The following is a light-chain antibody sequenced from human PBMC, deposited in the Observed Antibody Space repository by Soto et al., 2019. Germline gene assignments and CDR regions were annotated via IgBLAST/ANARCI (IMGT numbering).Light chain of an antibody. CDR3: CSYAGSYTFGV. J-gene: IGLJ1*01. CDR2: DVS. CDR1: SSDVGGYNY. Sequence: QSALTQPRSVSGSPGQSGTISCTGTSSDVGGYNYVSWYQQHPGKAPKLMIYDVSKRPSGVPDRFSGSKSGNTASLTISGLQAEDEADYYCCSYAGSYTFGVFGTGTKVT. V-gene: IGLV2-11*01.